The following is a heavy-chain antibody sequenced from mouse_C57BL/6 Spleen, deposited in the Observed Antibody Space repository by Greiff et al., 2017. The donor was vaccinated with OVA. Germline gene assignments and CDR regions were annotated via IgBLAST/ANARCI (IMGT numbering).Heavy chain of an antibody. J-gene: IGHJ1*03. Sequence: VKLQESGAELVRPGASVTLSCKASGYTFTDYEMHWVKQTPVHGLEWIGAIDPETGGTAYNQKFKGKAILTADKSSSTAYMELRSLTSEDSAVYYCTTHWYFDVWGTGTTVTVSS. V-gene: IGHV1-15*01. CDR1: GYTFTDYE. CDR3: TTHWYFDV. CDR2: IDPETGGT.